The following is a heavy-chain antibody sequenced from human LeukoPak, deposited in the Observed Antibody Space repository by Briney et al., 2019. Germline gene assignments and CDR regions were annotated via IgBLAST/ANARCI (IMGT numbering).Heavy chain of an antibody. J-gene: IGHJ4*02. CDR2: IKYDGSEE. CDR3: ASDPLRGGDFDY. Sequence: GGSLRLSCAASGFTFSRYWMNWVRQTPGKGLEWVASIKYDGSEEYYVDSVKGRFTISRDNAKNSLYLQMSSLGVEDTAVYYCASDPLRGGDFDYWGRGILVTVSS. V-gene: IGHV3-7*01. D-gene: IGHD3-10*01. CDR1: GFTFSRYW.